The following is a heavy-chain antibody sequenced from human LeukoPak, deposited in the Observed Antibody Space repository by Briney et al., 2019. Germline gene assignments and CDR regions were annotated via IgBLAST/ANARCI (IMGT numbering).Heavy chain of an antibody. CDR2: IIPIFGTA. J-gene: IGHJ4*02. CDR1: GGTFSSYA. V-gene: IGHV1-69*05. D-gene: IGHD3-3*01. Sequence: SVRVSCKASGGTFSSYAISWVRQAPGQGLEWMGRIIPIFGTANYAQKFQGRVTITTDESTSTAYMELSSLRSEDTAVYYCARQRITIFGEAYYFGYWGQGTLVTVSS. CDR3: ARQRITIFGEAYYFGY.